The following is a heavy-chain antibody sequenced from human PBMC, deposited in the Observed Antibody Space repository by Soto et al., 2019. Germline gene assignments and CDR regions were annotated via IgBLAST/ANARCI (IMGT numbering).Heavy chain of an antibody. CDR1: GGSIISYY. D-gene: IGHD3-9*01. CDR3: ARDGGKAYYDILTGRSGYYYYMDV. CDR2: IYYSGST. J-gene: IGHJ6*03. V-gene: IGHV4-59*01. Sequence: SETLSLTCTVSGGSIISYYWSWIRQPPGKGLEWIGYIYYSGSTNYNPSLKSRVTISVDTSKNQFSLKLSSVTAADTAVYYCARDGGKAYYDILTGRSGYYYYMDVWGKGTTVTVSS.